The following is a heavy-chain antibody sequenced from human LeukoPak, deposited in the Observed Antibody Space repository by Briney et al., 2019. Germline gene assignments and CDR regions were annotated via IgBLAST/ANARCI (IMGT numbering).Heavy chain of an antibody. CDR1: GYTFTSYS. CDR2: INPSGGGT. Sequence: ASVKVSCKASGYTFTSYSMHWVRQAPGQGHEWMGIINPSGGGTSYAQKIQGRDTMTRDTSTSTVYMELSSLRSEDTAVYYCARVWGSGSYYDYWGQGTLVTVSS. V-gene: IGHV1-46*01. D-gene: IGHD3-10*01. J-gene: IGHJ4*02. CDR3: ARVWGSGSYYDY.